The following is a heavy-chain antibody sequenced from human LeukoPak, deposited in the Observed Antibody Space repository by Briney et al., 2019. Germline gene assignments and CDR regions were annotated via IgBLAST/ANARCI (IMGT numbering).Heavy chain of an antibody. CDR3: AKDSFSGSYFDY. J-gene: IGHJ4*02. D-gene: IGHD3-10*01. CDR2: ISGSGGST. V-gene: IGHV3-23*01. Sequence: PGGSLRLSCAASGFTFSSYAMSWVRQAPGKGLEWVSAISGSGGSTYYADSVMGRFTISRDNSENTLYLQMNSLRAEDTAVYYCAKDSFSGSYFDYWGQGTLVTVSS. CDR1: GFTFSSYA.